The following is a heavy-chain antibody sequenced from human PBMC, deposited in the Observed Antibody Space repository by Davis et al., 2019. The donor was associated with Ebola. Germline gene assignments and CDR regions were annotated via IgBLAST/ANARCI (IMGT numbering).Heavy chain of an antibody. J-gene: IGHJ3*02. D-gene: IGHD2-21*01. V-gene: IGHV5-51*01. CDR3: ARQAYCGGDCPSDAFDI. CDR1: GYSFTSYW. CDR2: IYPGDSDT. Sequence: GESLKISCKGSGYSFTSYWIGWVRQMPGQGLEWMGIIYPGDSDTRYSPSFQGQVTISADKSISTAYLQWSSLKASDTAMYYCARQAYCGGDCPSDAFDIWGQGTMVTVSS.